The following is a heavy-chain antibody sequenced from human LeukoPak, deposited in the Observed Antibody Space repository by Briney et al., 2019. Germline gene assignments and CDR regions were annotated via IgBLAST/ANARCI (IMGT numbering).Heavy chain of an antibody. J-gene: IGHJ4*02. CDR1: GYTFTGYY. Sequence: ASVKVSFTASGYTFTGYYMHWVRQAPGQGLEWMGWINPNSGGTNYAQKFQGRVTMTRDTSISTAYMELSRLRSDDTAVYYCARDPPRVVVPAAKGTSGYWGQGTLVTVSS. CDR2: INPNSGGT. D-gene: IGHD2-2*01. V-gene: IGHV1-2*02. CDR3: ARDPPRVVVPAAKGTSGY.